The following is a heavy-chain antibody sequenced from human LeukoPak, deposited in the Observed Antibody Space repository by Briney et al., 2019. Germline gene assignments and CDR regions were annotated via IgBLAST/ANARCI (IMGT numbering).Heavy chain of an antibody. D-gene: IGHD3/OR15-3a*01. Sequence: GGSLRLSCAASGFTFSSYGMHWVRQAPGKGQEWVAFIRYDGSNKYYADSVKGRFTISRDNSKNTLYLQMNSLRAEDTAVYYCAKGGLTDFDYWGQGTLVTVSS. CDR2: IRYDGSNK. CDR3: AKGGLTDFDY. V-gene: IGHV3-30*02. CDR1: GFTFSSYG. J-gene: IGHJ4*02.